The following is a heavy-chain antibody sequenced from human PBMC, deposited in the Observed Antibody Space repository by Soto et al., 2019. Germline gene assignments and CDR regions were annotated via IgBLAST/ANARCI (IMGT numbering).Heavy chain of an antibody. J-gene: IGHJ6*02. CDR2: INPNSGGT. Sequence: QVQLVQSGAEVKKPGASVKVSCKASGYTFTGYYMHWVRQAPGQGLEWMGWINPNSGGTNYAQKFQGWVTITRDTSISTAYMELSRLRSDDTAVYYCARAFSSSWYLAYSSGQGDGMDVWGQGTTVTVSS. V-gene: IGHV1-2*04. CDR1: GYTFTGYY. CDR3: ARAFSSSWYLAYSSGQGDGMDV. D-gene: IGHD6-13*01.